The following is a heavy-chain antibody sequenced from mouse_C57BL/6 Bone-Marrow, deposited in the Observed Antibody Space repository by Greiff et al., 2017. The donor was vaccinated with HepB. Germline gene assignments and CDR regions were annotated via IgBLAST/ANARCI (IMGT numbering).Heavy chain of an antibody. Sequence: EVMLVESGGGLVKPGGSLKLSCAASGFTFSSYTMSWVRQTPEKRLEWVATISGGGGNTYYPDSVKGRFTISRDNAKNTLYLQMSSLRSEDTALYYCASGYSNPFAYWGQGTLVTVSA. V-gene: IGHV5-9*01. CDR2: ISGGGGNT. J-gene: IGHJ3*01. CDR3: ASGYSNPFAY. D-gene: IGHD2-5*01. CDR1: GFTFSSYT.